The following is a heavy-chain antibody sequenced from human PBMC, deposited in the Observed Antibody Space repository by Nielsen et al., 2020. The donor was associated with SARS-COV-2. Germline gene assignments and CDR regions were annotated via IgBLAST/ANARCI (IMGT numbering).Heavy chain of an antibody. V-gene: IGHV4-39*01. Sequence: SETLSLTCTVSGVSISSSSYYWGWIRQPPGKGLEWIGSIYYSGSTYYNPSLKSRVTISVDTSKNQFSLKLSSVTAADTAVYYCARGRHYYDSSGYYFDYWGQGTLVTVSS. CDR2: IYYSGST. D-gene: IGHD3-22*01. CDR1: GVSISSSSYY. CDR3: ARGRHYYDSSGYYFDY. J-gene: IGHJ4*02.